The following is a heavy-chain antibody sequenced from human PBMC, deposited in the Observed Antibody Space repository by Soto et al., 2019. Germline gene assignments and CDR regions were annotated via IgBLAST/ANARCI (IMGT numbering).Heavy chain of an antibody. V-gene: IGHV3-23*01. CDR2: ISGSGGST. Sequence: GGSLRLSCADSGFTFSSYAMIWVRQAPGKGLEWVSAISGSGGSTYYADSVKGRFTISRDNSKNTPYLQMNSLRAEDTAVYYCAKDLAPELPTTQWLDYWGQGTLVTVSS. D-gene: IGHD6-19*01. CDR1: GFTFSSYA. CDR3: AKDLAPELPTTQWLDY. J-gene: IGHJ4*02.